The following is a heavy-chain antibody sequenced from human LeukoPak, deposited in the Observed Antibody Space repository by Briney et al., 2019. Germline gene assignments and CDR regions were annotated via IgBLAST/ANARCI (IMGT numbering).Heavy chain of an antibody. Sequence: SETLFLTCAVYGGSFSGYYWSWIRQPPGKGLEWIGEINHSGSTNYNPSLKSRVTISVDTSKNQFSLKLSSVTAADTAVYYCAIDSSSSYYYYYMDVWGKGTTVTVSS. CDR2: INHSGST. CDR3: AIDSSSSYYYYYMDV. V-gene: IGHV4-34*01. D-gene: IGHD6-6*01. J-gene: IGHJ6*03. CDR1: GGSFSGYY.